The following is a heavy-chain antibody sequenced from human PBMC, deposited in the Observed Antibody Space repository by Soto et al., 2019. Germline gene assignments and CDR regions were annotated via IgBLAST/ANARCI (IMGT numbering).Heavy chain of an antibody. V-gene: IGHV4-59*01. D-gene: IGHD6-13*01. CDR2: VYYTGTT. CDR3: ARDLAAVPRAFDY. J-gene: IGHJ4*02. CDR1: GGSISSYF. Sequence: SETLSLTCTVSGGSISSYFYIWVRQPPGKGLEWIGSVYYTGTTDYNPSLKSRVTISVDTSKTQFSLNLRSVTAADTAVYYCARDLAAVPRAFDYWGRGTLVTSPQ.